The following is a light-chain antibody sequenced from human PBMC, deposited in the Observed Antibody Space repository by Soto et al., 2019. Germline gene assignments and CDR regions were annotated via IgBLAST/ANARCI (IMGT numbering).Light chain of an antibody. CDR1: SSDVGGYDY. CDR2: DVN. CDR3: SSFRSSSTLRVV. Sequence: QSVLTQPASVSGSPGQSITISCTGTSSDVGGYDYVSWYQQHPGQAPKLLIYDVNNRPSGVSSRFSGSKSGNTASLTISGLQADDEADYYCSSFRSSSTLRVVFGGGTKVTVL. V-gene: IGLV2-14*01. J-gene: IGLJ2*01.